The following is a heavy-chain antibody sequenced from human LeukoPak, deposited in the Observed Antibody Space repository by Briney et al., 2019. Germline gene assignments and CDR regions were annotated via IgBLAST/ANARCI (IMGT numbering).Heavy chain of an antibody. J-gene: IGHJ6*03. CDR3: VRVIGAPNYYYYMDV. CDR1: GGSISTYY. V-gene: IGHV4-4*07. Sequence: SETLSLTCTVSGGSISTYYWSWIRQPAGKGLEWIGRIYTSGGTNYNPSLKSRVTMSVDTSKNQFSLKLSSVTAADTAVYYCVRVIGAPNYYYYMDVWGKGTTVTVSS. CDR2: IYTSGGT. D-gene: IGHD3-22*01.